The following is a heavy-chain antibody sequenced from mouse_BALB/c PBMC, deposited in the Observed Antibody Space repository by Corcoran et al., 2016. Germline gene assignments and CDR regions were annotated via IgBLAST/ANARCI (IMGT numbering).Heavy chain of an antibody. CDR3: AKLRLRAMDY. J-gene: IGHJ4*01. CDR2: INTNTGEP. CDR1: GYTFTNYG. V-gene: IGHV9-3*02. Sequence: QIQLVQSGPELKKPGETVKISCKASGYTFTNYGMNWVKQAPGKGLKWMGWINTNTGEPTYAEEFKGRFAFSLETSASTAYLQINNLKNEDTATYFWAKLRLRAMDYWGQGTSVTVSS. D-gene: IGHD1-2*01.